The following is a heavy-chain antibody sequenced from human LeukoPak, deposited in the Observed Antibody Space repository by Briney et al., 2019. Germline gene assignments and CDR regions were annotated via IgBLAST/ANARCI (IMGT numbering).Heavy chain of an antibody. J-gene: IGHJ6*03. CDR2: ISRSGSTK. CDR1: GFIFSTSW. CDR3: ARVLRYCSGGNCYSGGLGYMDV. Sequence: GGSLRLSCTASGFIFSTSWMTWVRQAPGKGLEWVSSISRSGSTKYYADSVKGRFTISRDNAKNSLFLQMNSLRAEDTAVYYCARVLRYCSGGNCYSGGLGYMDVWGKGTTVTISS. V-gene: IGHV3-48*04. D-gene: IGHD2-15*01.